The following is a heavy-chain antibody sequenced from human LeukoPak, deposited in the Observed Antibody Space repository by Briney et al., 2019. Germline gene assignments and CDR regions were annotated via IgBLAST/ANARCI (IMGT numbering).Heavy chain of an antibody. CDR2: ISWNSANI. J-gene: IGHJ6*04. Sequence: PGRSLRFSCAASGFTFDDYAMHWVRLAPGKGLEWVSGISWNSANIDYADSVKGRFTISRDNAKNSLYLQMNSLRAEDTAVYYCARDGDIVVVPAAIQRNYYYYGMDVWGKGTTVTVSS. V-gene: IGHV3-9*01. CDR3: ARDGDIVVVPAAIQRNYYYYGMDV. D-gene: IGHD2-2*01. CDR1: GFTFDDYA.